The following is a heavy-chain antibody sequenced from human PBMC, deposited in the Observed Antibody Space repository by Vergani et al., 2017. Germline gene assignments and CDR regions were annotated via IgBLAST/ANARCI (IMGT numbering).Heavy chain of an antibody. CDR3: ARGLYGSGSPDY. Sequence: QVQLQESGPGLVKASETLSLICSVSGGSVDFKYWTWIRQPPGKGLEWIGYIYNNGRTSYNESLKSRVTISMDSSKNQISLKLSSVTAADTAVYYCARGLYGSGSPDYWGQGTLVTVSS. CDR2: IYNNGRT. J-gene: IGHJ4*02. CDR1: GGSVDFKY. V-gene: IGHV4-59*02. D-gene: IGHD3-10*01.